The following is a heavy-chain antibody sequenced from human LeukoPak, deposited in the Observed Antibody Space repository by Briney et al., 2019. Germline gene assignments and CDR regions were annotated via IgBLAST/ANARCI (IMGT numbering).Heavy chain of an antibody. CDR3: AKDQMDTAMVPAGESLDY. D-gene: IGHD5-18*01. CDR1: GFTFSSYS. Sequence: PGGSLRLSCAASGFTFSSYSMNWVRQAPGKGLEWVSAISGSGGSTYYADSVKGRFTISRDNSKNTLYLQMNSLGAEDTAVYYCAKDQMDTAMVPAGESLDYWGQGTLVTVSS. CDR2: ISGSGGST. J-gene: IGHJ4*02. V-gene: IGHV3-23*01.